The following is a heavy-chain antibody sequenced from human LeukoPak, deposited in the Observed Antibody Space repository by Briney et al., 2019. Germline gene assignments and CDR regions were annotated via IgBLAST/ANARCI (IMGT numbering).Heavy chain of an antibody. Sequence: VKPSETLSLTCSVSDCSINSYYWNWIRRPPGKGLEWIGYIYYNGNTNYSPSLKSRVTMSVDTSKNLFSLKVSSVTAADTAAYYCARGRSNYYGMDVWGQGTTVTVSS. J-gene: IGHJ6*02. CDR2: IYYNGNT. CDR1: DCSINSYY. CDR3: ARGRSNYYGMDV. V-gene: IGHV4-59*01. D-gene: IGHD1-26*01.